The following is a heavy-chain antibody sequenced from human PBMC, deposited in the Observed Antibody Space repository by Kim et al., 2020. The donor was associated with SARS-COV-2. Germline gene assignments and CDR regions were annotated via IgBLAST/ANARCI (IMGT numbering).Heavy chain of an antibody. D-gene: IGHD3-22*01. CDR2: IYYSGST. V-gene: IGHV4-30-4*01. J-gene: IGHJ4*02. Sequence: SETLSLTCTVSGGSISSGDYYWSWIRQPPGKGLEWIGYIYYSGSTYYNPSLKSRVTISVDTSKNQFSLKLSSVTAADTAVYYCAREGDSSGYLGGPFDYWGQGTLVTVSS. CDR3: AREGDSSGYLGGPFDY. CDR1: GGSISSGDYY.